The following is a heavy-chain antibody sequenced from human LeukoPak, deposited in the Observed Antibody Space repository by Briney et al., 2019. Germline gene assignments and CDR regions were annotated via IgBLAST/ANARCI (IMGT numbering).Heavy chain of an antibody. D-gene: IGHD3-10*01. CDR1: GGAISSYY. J-gene: IGHJ5*02. CDR3: ARDLPSYYFDSGNMFDP. Sequence: SETLSLTCTVSGGAISSYYWSWIRQPAAKGLEWIGRIYTTGRTDYSASLESRVTMSVDTSNNQFSLKLSSVTAADTAVHYCARDLPSYYFDSGNMFDPWGQGILVTVSS. V-gene: IGHV4-4*07. CDR2: IYTTGRT.